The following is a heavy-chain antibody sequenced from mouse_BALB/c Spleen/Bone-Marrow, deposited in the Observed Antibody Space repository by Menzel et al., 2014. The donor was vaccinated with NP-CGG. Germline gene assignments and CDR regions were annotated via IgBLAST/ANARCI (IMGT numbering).Heavy chain of an antibody. CDR3: ARVLRWSLDY. CDR2: INPSSNYT. CDR1: GYTFTSYT. V-gene: IGHV1-4*01. Sequence: VQLQQSGAELARPGASVKMSCKASGYTFTSYTMHWVKQRPGQGLEWIGFINPSSNYTNYNQKFKDKATLTADKSSSTAYMRLSSLTSEDSAVYYCARVLRWSLDYWGQGTTLTVSS. D-gene: IGHD6-2*01. J-gene: IGHJ2*01.